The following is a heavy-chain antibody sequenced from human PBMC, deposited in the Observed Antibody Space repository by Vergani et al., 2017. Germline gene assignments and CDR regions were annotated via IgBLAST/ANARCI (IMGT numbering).Heavy chain of an antibody. J-gene: IGHJ3*02. D-gene: IGHD5-18*01. CDR3: ARDSYGLGSFDI. Sequence: EVQLVETGGGLIQPGGSLRLSCAASGFTVSSNYMSWVRRAPGKGLEWVSVIYSGGSTYYADSVKGRFTISRDNSNNKLYLQMNSLRAEYTAVYYCARDSYGLGSFDIWGQGTMVTVSS. V-gene: IGHV3-53*02. CDR2: IYSGGST. CDR1: GFTVSSNY.